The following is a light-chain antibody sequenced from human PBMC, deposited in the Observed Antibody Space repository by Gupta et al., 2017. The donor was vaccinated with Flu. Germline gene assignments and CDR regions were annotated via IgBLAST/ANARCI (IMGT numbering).Light chain of an antibody. CDR1: QSVGTF. V-gene: IGKV3-11*01. CDR2: DAS. J-gene: IGKJ2*02. CDR3: QHRKEWPPAGT. Sequence: EIVLTHSPATLSLSPGERATLSCRASQSVGTFLAWYQQRPGQPPRLLIYDASNRATGIPARLSGSGSGTDFTLTISSLEPEDFAVYSCQHRKEWPPAGTFGQGTKLEIK.